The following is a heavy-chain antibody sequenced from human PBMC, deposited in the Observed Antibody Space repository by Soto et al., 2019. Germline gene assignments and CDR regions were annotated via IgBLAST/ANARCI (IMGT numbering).Heavy chain of an antibody. V-gene: IGHV3-30-3*01. CDR3: ARDTYLDSSGPSYYYYCGIDV. CDR1: GFTFTDYA. Sequence: QVQLVESGGGVVQPGRSLRLSCAASGFTFTDYAMHWVRQAPGKGLEWVAVISYDGGKKYYADSVKGRFTISRDNSKNTVYLQMNSLGVEDTAVYYCARDTYLDSSGPSYYYYCGIDVWGQGTTVTVSS. CDR2: ISYDGGKK. D-gene: IGHD3-22*01. J-gene: IGHJ6*02.